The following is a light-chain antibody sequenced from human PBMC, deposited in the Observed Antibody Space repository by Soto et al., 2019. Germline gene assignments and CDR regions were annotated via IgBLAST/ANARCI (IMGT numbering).Light chain of an antibody. V-gene: IGKV3-15*01. CDR3: QQYHNWPLT. CDR1: QSVTSN. Sequence: EIVMTQSPATLSVSPGERATLSCRASQSVTSNLAWYQQKPGQAPRLLIYGAFTRATGIPARFSGSGSGTEFTLTISRLQSEDFAVYHCQQYHNWPLTFGGGTKVEIK. CDR2: GAF. J-gene: IGKJ4*01.